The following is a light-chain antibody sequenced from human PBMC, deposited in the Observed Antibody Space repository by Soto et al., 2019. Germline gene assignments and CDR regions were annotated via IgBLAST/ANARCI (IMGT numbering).Light chain of an antibody. V-gene: IGKV3-15*01. J-gene: IGKJ1*01. CDR1: QNVGRN. CDR2: GAS. CDR3: QQYNEWPS. Sequence: EIVMTQSPATLSVSPGERATLSCRASQNVGRNLAWYQQKPGQAPRLLIYGASTRAAGIPARFSGRGSGTEFTLTISSLQSADFAVYYCQQYNEWPSFGQGTKV.